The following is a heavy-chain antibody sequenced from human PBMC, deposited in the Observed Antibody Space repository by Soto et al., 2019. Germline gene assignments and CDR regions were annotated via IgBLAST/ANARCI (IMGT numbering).Heavy chain of an antibody. J-gene: IGHJ4*02. V-gene: IGHV3-23*01. CDR1: GFTFSSYA. CDR3: AKGGCNTISCSGRDDY. D-gene: IGHD3-10*02. Sequence: EVQLLESGGGLVQPGGSLRLSFAASGFTFSSYAMTWVRQAPGKGLERVLGISGRGDTAYYADSVKGRFTISRDNSKNTLYLQLNSLRAEDTAVYYCAKGGCNTISCSGRDDYWGQGTLVTVSS. CDR2: ISGRGDTA.